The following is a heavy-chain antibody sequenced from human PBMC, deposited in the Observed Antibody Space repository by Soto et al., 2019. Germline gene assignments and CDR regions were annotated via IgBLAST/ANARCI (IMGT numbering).Heavy chain of an antibody. CDR3: ASFTGYYRYYYGMDV. J-gene: IGHJ6*02. D-gene: IGHD3-9*01. CDR2: INAGNGNT. V-gene: IGHV1-3*01. Sequence: ASVKVSCKASGYTFTSYAMHWVRQAPGQRLEWMGWINAGNGNTKYSQKFQGRVTITRDTSASTAYMELSSLRSEDTAVYYCASFTGYYRYYYGMDVWGQETTVTVSS. CDR1: GYTFTSYA.